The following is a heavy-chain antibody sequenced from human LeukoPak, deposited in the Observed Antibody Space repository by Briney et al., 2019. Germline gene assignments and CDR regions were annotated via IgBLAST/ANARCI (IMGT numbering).Heavy chain of an antibody. J-gene: IGHJ4*02. CDR3: AILPGYSSGWYEVNY. D-gene: IGHD6-13*01. CDR1: GFTFSSYA. Sequence: GGSLRLSCAASGFTFSSYAMSWVRQAPGKGLEWVSGISGSGGSTYYADSVKGRFTISRDNSRNTLYLQMNSPRVEDTAVYYCAILPGYSSGWYEVNYWGQGTLVTVSS. CDR2: ISGSGGST. V-gene: IGHV3-23*01.